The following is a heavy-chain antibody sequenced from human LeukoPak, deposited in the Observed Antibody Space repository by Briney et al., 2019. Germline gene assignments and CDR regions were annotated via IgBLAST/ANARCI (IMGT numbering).Heavy chain of an antibody. D-gene: IGHD1-26*01. CDR1: GFTLTRHE. CDR3: ARASSGSYYDPKYYFDY. CDR2: ISSSGSTI. J-gene: IGHJ4*02. V-gene: IGHV3-48*03. Sequence: GGSLRLSCAASGFTLTRHEMNWVRQAPGKGLEWVSYISSSGSTIYYADSVKGRFTISRDNAKNSLYLQMNSLRAEDTAVYCCARASSGSYYDPKYYFDYWGQGTLVTVSS.